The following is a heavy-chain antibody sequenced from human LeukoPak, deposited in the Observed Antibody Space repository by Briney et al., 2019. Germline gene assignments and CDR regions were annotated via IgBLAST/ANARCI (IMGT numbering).Heavy chain of an antibody. Sequence: GGPLRLSCAASGFTFSSYAMSWVRQAPGKGLEWVSAISGSGGSTYYADSVKGRFTISRDNSKNTLYLQMNSLRAEDTAVYYCAKEFGHYYDSNGYYYDYWGQGTLVTVSS. CDR2: ISGSGGST. D-gene: IGHD3-22*01. CDR3: AKEFGHYYDSNGYYYDY. CDR1: GFTFSSYA. J-gene: IGHJ4*02. V-gene: IGHV3-23*01.